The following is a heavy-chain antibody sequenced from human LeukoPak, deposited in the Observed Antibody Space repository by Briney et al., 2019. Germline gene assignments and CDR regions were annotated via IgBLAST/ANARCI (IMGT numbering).Heavy chain of an antibody. CDR1: GFTLSDYS. D-gene: IGHD1-7*01. CDR2: ISGSGGST. J-gene: IGHJ4*02. V-gene: IGHV3-23*01. Sequence: QTGGSLRLSCAASGFTLSDYSMNWVRQAPGKGLEWVSAISGSGGSTYYADSVKGRFTISRDNSKNTLYLQMNSLRAEDTAVYYCAKDRAKNWNYALDYWGQGTLVTVSS. CDR3: AKDRAKNWNYALDY.